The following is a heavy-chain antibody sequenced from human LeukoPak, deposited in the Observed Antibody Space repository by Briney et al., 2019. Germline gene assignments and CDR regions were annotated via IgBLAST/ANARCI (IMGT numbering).Heavy chain of an antibody. D-gene: IGHD5-24*01. CDR2: INPNSGGT. CDR3: ARARRAVDGYNGFDY. V-gene: IGHV1-2*02. Sequence: VASVKVSCKASGYTFTGYYMHWVRQAPGQGLEWMGWINPNSGGTNYAQKFQGRVTITADKSTSTAYMELSSLRSEDTAVYYCARARRAVDGYNGFDYWGQGTLVTVSS. CDR1: GYTFTGYY. J-gene: IGHJ4*02.